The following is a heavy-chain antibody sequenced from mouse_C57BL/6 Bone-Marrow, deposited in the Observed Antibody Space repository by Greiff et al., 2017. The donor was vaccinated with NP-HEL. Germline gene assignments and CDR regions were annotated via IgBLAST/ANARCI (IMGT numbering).Heavy chain of an antibody. CDR3: ARHVVN. D-gene: IGHD1-1*02. V-gene: IGHV5-6*01. CDR2: ISSGGSYT. Sequence: EVQLVESGGDLVKPGGSLKLSCAASGFTFSSYGMSWVRQTPDKRLEWVATISSGGSYTYYPDSVKGRFTISRDNAKNTLYLQMSSLKAEDTAMYYCARHVVNWGQGTSVTVSS. J-gene: IGHJ4*01. CDR1: GFTFSSYG.